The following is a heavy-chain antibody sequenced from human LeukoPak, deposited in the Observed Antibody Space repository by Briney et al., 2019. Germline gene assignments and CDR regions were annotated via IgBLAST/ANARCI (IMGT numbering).Heavy chain of an antibody. CDR1: GFTFSIYG. J-gene: IGHJ4*02. V-gene: IGHV3-30*02. CDR3: AKGLRYFDWLLH. CDR2: IRYDGSNK. D-gene: IGHD3-9*01. Sequence: GGSLRLSCAASGFTFSIYGMHWVRQAPGKGLEWVAFIRYDGSNKYYADSVKGRFTISRDNSKNTLYLQMNSLRAEDTAVYYCAKGLRYFDWLLHWGQGTLVTVSP.